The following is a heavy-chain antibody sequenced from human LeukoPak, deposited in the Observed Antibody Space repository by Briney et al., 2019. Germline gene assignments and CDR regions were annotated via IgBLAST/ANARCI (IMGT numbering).Heavy chain of an antibody. J-gene: IGHJ4*02. CDR2: FSVGGTLI. CDR1: GFTFSDYY. Sequence: GGSLRLSCAASGFTFSDYYMSWIRQAPGKGLEWVSYFSVGGTLIYYADSVKGRFTISRDNAKNALYLQMNSLRAEDTAVYYCAREFSGSNYGFPFDYWGQGTLVTVSS. CDR3: AREFSGSNYGFPFDY. V-gene: IGHV3-11*04. D-gene: IGHD1-26*01.